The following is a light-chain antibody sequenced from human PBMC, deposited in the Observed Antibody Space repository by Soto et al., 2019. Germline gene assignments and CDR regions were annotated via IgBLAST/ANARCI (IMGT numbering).Light chain of an antibody. CDR2: SDT. V-gene: IGLV3-21*04. CDR1: NIGSKG. CDR3: QVWDSGSAPVV. J-gene: IGLJ2*01. Sequence: SYELTQPPSVSVAPGKTASISCGGNNIGSKGVHWYQQKQRQAPVLVIYSDTDLPPVIPERFSGSNSANLATLTISRVEAGDEADYYYQVWDSGSAPVVFGGGTKLTVL.